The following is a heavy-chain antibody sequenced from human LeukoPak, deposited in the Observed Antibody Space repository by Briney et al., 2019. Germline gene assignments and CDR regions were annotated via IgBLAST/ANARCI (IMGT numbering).Heavy chain of an antibody. CDR1: GYTFTGYY. J-gene: IGHJ5*02. V-gene: IGHV1-2*04. D-gene: IGHD6-13*01. CDR2: INPNSGGT. CDR3: ARALTAAAGGTNWFDP. Sequence: ASVKVSCKASGYTFTGYYMHWVRQAPGQGLEWMGWINPNSGGTNYAQKFQGWVTMTRDTSISTAYMELSRLRSDGTAVYYCARALTAAAGGTNWFDPWGQGTLVTVSS.